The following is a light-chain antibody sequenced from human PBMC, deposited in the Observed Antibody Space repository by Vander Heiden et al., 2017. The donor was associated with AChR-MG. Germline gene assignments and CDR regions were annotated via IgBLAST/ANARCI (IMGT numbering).Light chain of an antibody. CDR3: NSRDSSGNHYV. J-gene: IGLJ1*01. V-gene: IGLV3-19*01. CDR2: GKN. CDR1: SLRSYY. Sequence: SSALTQAPAVSAASGQTVRITCQGDSLRSYYASWYQQKPGQAPVLVIYGKNNRPSGIPDRFSGSSSGNTASLTITGAQAEDEADYYCNSRDSSGNHYVFGTGTKVTVL.